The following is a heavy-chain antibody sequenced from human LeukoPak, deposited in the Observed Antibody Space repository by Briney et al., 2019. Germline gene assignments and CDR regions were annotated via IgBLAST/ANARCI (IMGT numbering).Heavy chain of an antibody. CDR3: GRSYSVSHYVVY. J-gene: IGHJ4*02. D-gene: IGHD1-26*01. Sequence: GGSLRLSCAASGFTFNSYWMHWVRQAPGKGLVWVSRVNTVGSNTIYADSVKGRFTISRDNAKNTVYLQMNSLRVEDTAMYYCGRSYSVSHYVVYWGQGTLVSVSP. CDR2: VNTVGSNT. CDR1: GFTFNSYW. V-gene: IGHV3-74*01.